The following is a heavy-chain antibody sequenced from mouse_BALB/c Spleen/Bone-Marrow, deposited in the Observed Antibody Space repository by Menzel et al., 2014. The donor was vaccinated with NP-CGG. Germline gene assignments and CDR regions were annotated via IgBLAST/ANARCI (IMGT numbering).Heavy chain of an antibody. V-gene: IGHV5-6-3*01. CDR3: VRGNYGNYVDYFDF. CDR1: GFTFSNYG. D-gene: IGHD2-1*01. CDR2: INSNGGST. Sequence: EVNVVESGGGLVQPGGSLKLSCAASGFTFSNYGMSWVRPTPDKRLELVATINSNGGSTYYPDSVKGRFTISRDTAKNTLYLQMSSLKSEETAMYYCVRGNYGNYVDYFDFWGQGTTLTVSS. J-gene: IGHJ2*01.